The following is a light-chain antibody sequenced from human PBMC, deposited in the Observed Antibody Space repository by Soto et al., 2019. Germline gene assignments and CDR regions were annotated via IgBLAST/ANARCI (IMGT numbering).Light chain of an antibody. Sequence: QSALTQPRSVSGSLGQSVTITCTGTSSDIGGYNYVSWYQQHPGKAPKLIISDVYRRPSGVPDRFSGSKSGNTASLTISGLQAEDEADYYCCSYAGSYILEVFGGGTKLTVL. J-gene: IGLJ2*01. CDR1: SSDIGGYNY. CDR3: CSYAGSYILEV. CDR2: DVY. V-gene: IGLV2-11*01.